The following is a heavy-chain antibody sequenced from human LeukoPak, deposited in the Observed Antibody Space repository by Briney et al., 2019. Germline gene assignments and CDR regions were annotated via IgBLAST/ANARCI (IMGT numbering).Heavy chain of an antibody. V-gene: IGHV4-31*03. D-gene: IGHD3-10*01. J-gene: IGHJ4*02. CDR1: GGSISSSSYY. CDR3: ARGSGVESLFDY. CDR2: MYYSGSP. Sequence: SETLSLTCSVSGGSISSSSYYWGWIRQHPGRGLEWIGYMYYSGSPYYNPSLKSRLNMSVDTSKNQFSLTLSSVTAADTAVYYCARGSGVESLFDYWGQGTLVTVSS.